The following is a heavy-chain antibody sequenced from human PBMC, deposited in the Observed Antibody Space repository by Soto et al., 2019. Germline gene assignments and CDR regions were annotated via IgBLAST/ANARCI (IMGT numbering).Heavy chain of an antibody. CDR1: GGSFSGYS. J-gene: IGHJ4*02. CDR2: INHSGST. Sequence: TLSLTCAVYGGSFSGYSWNWIRQPPGKGLEWIGEINHSGSTNYNPSLKSRVTISLDTSKNQFSLRLTSLTAADTAVYFCARAPQIVAMGRPFDYWGQGILVTVSS. V-gene: IGHV4-34*01. CDR3: ARAPQIVAMGRPFDY. D-gene: IGHD5-12*01.